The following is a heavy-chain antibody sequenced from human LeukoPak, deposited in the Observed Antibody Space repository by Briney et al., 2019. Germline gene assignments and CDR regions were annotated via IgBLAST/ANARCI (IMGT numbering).Heavy chain of an antibody. CDR3: ARNSSSGFFDY. J-gene: IGHJ4*02. CDR1: GYSIRNGDY. Sequence: PSETLSLTCVVSGYSIRNGDYWGWIRQSPGKGLEWIASMYNSVSIHYNPSLKSRVTILVDTPKDEFSLKMRSVTAADTAVYYCARNSSSGFFDYWGQGTLATVSS. CDR2: MYNSVSI. D-gene: IGHD6-6*01. V-gene: IGHV4-38-2*01.